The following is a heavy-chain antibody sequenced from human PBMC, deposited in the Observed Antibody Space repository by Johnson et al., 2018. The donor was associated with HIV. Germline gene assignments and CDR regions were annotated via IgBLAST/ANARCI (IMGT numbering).Heavy chain of an antibody. D-gene: IGHD1-26*01. CDR1: GFTFRSYG. CDR2: IRYDGSNK. V-gene: IGHV3-30*02. J-gene: IGHJ3*02. CDR3: AKDWGVGAKRPDDAFDI. Sequence: QVQLVESGGGVVQPGGSLRLSCEASGFTFRSYGMHWVRQAPGKGLEWVAFIRYDGSNKYYADSVKGRFTISRDNSKNTLYLQMNSLRAEDTAVHYCAKDWGVGAKRPDDAFDIRGQGTMVTVSS.